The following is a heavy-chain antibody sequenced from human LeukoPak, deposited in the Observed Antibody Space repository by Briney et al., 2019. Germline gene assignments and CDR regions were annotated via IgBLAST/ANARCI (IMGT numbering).Heavy chain of an antibody. D-gene: IGHD5-12*01. Sequence: SETLSLTCAVYGGSFSDHYWSWIRQPPGQGLEWIGEINHSGSAKYNPSLKSRVTISADTSKNQFSLEVTSVTAADTAVYYCGPFGGYSGYDLGYWGQGTLVTVSS. V-gene: IGHV4-34*01. CDR2: INHSGSA. CDR3: GPFGGYSGYDLGY. CDR1: GGSFSDHY. J-gene: IGHJ4*02.